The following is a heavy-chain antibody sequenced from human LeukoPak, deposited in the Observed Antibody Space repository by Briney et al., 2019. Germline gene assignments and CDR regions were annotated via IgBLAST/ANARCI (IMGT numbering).Heavy chain of an antibody. V-gene: IGHV3-66*01. D-gene: IGHD2-15*01. CDR2: IYSDDST. Sequence: PGGSLRPSCAVSGFASTAFTTRNMTWVRQAPGKGLQWVSVIYSDDSTFYANSVKGRFTISRDNSNNTLYLQMNSLRAEDTAVYYCARGAWYVWGQGATVTVSS. CDR1: GFASTAFTTRN. J-gene: IGHJ6*01. CDR3: ARGAWYV.